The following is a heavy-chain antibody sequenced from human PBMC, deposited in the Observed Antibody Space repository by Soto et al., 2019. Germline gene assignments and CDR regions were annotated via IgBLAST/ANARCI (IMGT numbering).Heavy chain of an antibody. Sequence: PSETLSLTCTVSGGSISNYYWSWIRQPPGKGLEWIGYIYYTGATNYNPSLKSRVTISVDTSKNQFSLKLSSVTAADTAVYYCERDYPSGSGYDWVIDYWGQGTLVTVSS. CDR3: ERDYPSGSGYDWVIDY. CDR2: IYYTGAT. V-gene: IGHV4-59*01. J-gene: IGHJ4*02. CDR1: GGSISNYY. D-gene: IGHD5-12*01.